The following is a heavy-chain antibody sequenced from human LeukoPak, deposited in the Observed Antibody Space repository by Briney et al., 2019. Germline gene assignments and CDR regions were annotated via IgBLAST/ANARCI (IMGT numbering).Heavy chain of an antibody. J-gene: IGHJ4*02. D-gene: IGHD2-15*01. CDR3: AKVRVGTAHFDY. CDR1: GFTFSNHA. Sequence: AGGSLRLSCAASGFTFSNHAMSWVRQAPGKGLEWVSNIRASGTGTYYADSVKGRFTISRDNSKNTLYLQMNSLRPEDTAVYYCAKVRVGTAHFDYWGQGTLVTVSS. V-gene: IGHV3-23*01. CDR2: IRASGTGT.